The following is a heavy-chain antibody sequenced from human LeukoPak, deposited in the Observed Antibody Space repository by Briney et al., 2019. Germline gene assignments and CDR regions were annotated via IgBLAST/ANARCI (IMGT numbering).Heavy chain of an antibody. J-gene: IGHJ4*02. Sequence: PSETLSLTCAVYGGSFSDYYWSWIRQPPGKGLEWIGEINHSGSTNYNPSLKSRVTISVDTSKNQFSLKLSSVTAADTAVYYCASRLYSSGSNFDYWGQGTLVTVSS. D-gene: IGHD6-19*01. CDR1: GGSFSDYY. V-gene: IGHV4-34*01. CDR2: INHSGST. CDR3: ASRLYSSGSNFDY.